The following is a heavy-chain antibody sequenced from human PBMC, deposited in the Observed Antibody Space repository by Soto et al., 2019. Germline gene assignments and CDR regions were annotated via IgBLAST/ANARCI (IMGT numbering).Heavy chain of an antibody. Sequence: SETLSLTCTVSGGSISSNIYYWGWIRQPPGKGLEWIGNIHYSGSTYYDSSLQSRVTISIDTSKNQFSLRLTSVTAADTAVYYCERLAGYCSTNGCHGDYAMDVWGQGTTVTVSS. J-gene: IGHJ6*02. CDR3: ERLAGYCSTNGCHGDYAMDV. V-gene: IGHV4-39*01. CDR1: GGSISSNIYY. D-gene: IGHD2-2*01. CDR2: IHYSGST.